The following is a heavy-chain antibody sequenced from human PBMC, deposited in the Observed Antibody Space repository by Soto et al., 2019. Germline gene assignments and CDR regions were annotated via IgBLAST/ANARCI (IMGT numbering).Heavy chain of an antibody. CDR2: IYYSGST. Sequence: SETLSLTCTVSGGSISSYYWSWIRQPPGKGLEWIGYIYYSGSTYYNPSLKTRVTISLDKSKSQFSLKLNSVTAADSAVYFCSRLEGLATISYYFDFWGPGALVTVSS. V-gene: IGHV4-59*08. CDR1: GGSISSYY. CDR3: SRLEGLATISYYFDF. D-gene: IGHD3-9*01. J-gene: IGHJ4*02.